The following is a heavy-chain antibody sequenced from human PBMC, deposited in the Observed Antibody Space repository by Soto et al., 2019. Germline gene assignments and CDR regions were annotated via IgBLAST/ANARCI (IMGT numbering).Heavy chain of an antibody. Sequence: EVQLLESGGGLVQPGGSLRLSCAASGFTFSSYAMSWVRQAPGKGLEWVSAISGSGGSTYYADSVKGRSTISRDNSKNTLYLQMNSLRAEDTAVYYCAKDGVGYYYDSSGYYLHWGQGTLVTVSS. D-gene: IGHD3-22*01. V-gene: IGHV3-23*01. CDR1: GFTFSSYA. CDR2: ISGSGGST. J-gene: IGHJ4*02. CDR3: AKDGVGYYYDSSGYYLH.